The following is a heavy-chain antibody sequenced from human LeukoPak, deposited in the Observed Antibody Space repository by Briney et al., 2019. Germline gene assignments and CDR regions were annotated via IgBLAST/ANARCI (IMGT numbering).Heavy chain of an antibody. D-gene: IGHD3-3*01. CDR3: ARHRYDFWSGFRGAALDY. J-gene: IGHJ4*02. V-gene: IGHV4-39*01. CDR1: GGSISSSSFY. CDR2: IYYSGST. Sequence: PSETLSLTCTVSGGSISSSSFYWGWIRQPPGKGLEWIGSIYYSGSTYYNPSLKSRVTISVDTSKNQFSLKLSSVTAAGTAVYYCARHRYDFWSGFRGAALDYWGQGTLVTVSS.